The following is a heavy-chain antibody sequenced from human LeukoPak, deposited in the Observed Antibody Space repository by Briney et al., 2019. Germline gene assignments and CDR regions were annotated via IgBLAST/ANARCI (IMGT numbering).Heavy chain of an antibody. CDR1: GYSISSGSY. V-gene: IGHV4-61*01. CDR3: ARDLWGDGYNSAPYYYYYMDV. J-gene: IGHJ6*03. D-gene: IGHD5-24*01. Sequence: SETLSLTCAVSGYSISSGSYWGWIRQPPGKGLEWIGYIYYSGSTNYNPSLKSRVTISVDTSKNQFSLKLSSVTAADTAVYYCARDLWGDGYNSAPYYYYYMDVWGKGTTVTVSS. CDR2: IYYSGST.